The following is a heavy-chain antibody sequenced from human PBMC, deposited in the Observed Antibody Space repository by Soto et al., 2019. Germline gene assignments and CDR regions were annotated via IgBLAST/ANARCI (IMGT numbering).Heavy chain of an antibody. V-gene: IGHV1-69*08. J-gene: IGHJ4*02. Sequence: QVQLVQSGAEVKKPGSSVKVSCKASGGTFSSYTISWVRQAPGQGLEWMGRIIPILGIANYAQKFQGRVTITADKSTSTAYMELSSLRSEDTAVYYCAREGDGYNYHYWGQGTLFTVSS. CDR2: IIPILGIA. CDR3: AREGDGYNYHY. CDR1: GGTFSSYT. D-gene: IGHD5-12*01.